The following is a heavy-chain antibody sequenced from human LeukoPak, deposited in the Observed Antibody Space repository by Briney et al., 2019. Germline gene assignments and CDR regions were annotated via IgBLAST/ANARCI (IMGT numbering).Heavy chain of an antibody. Sequence: PGGSLRLSCAASGFTFSYFGMNWVRQAPGKGLEWVSYMSIASETNYYADSVKGRFTMSTDNAKNSVYLHMSSLRVEDTAVYYCARVGHDYGDSDIWGPGTMVTVSP. CDR3: ARVGHDYGDSDI. CDR1: GFTFSYFG. D-gene: IGHD4-17*01. V-gene: IGHV3-48*01. CDR2: MSIASETN. J-gene: IGHJ3*02.